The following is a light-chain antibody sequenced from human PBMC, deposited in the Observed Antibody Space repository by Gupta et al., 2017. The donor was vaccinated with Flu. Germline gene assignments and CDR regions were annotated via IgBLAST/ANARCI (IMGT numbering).Light chain of an antibody. CDR1: NIGSKT. CDR2: GDS. Sequence: SYALTQPLSVSVALGQTARITCGGNNIGSKTVHWYQQKPGQAPVLVIYGDSNRHSGIPERFSGSNSGNTATLTISRAQAGDEADYCCQVWDSSTAPNYVFGTETKVTVL. V-gene: IGLV3-9*01. CDR3: QVWDSSTAPNYV. J-gene: IGLJ1*01.